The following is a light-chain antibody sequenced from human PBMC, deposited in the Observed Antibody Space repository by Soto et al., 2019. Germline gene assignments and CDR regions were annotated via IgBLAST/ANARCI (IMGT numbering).Light chain of an antibody. CDR2: SNS. V-gene: IGLV1-44*01. J-gene: IGLJ3*02. CDR1: SSNIGTNT. CDR3: AAWDDSLNGVV. Sequence: QAVVTQPPSASGPPGQRVTISCSGSSSNIGTNTVNWYQQLPGTAPKLLIYSNSQRPSGVPDRFSGSKSGASASLAISGLQSEDEADYFCAAWDDSLNGVVFGGGTKVTVL.